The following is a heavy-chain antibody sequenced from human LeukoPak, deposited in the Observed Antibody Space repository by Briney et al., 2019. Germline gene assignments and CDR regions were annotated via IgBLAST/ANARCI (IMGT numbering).Heavy chain of an antibody. CDR3: ATPDSSGYYYLY. J-gene: IGHJ4*02. CDR1: GDSVSSNSAA. Sequence: SQTLSLTCAISGDSVSSNSAAWNWIRQSPSRGLEWLGRTYYRSKWYNDYAVSVKSRITINPDTSKNQFSLKLSSVTAADTAVYYCATPDSSGYYYLYWGQGTLVTVSS. CDR2: TYYRSKWYN. V-gene: IGHV6-1*01. D-gene: IGHD3-22*01.